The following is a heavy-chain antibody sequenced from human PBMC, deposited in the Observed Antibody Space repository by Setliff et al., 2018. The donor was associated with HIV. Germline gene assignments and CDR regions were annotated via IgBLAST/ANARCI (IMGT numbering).Heavy chain of an antibody. CDR2: IYYSGST. V-gene: IGHV4-39*07. D-gene: IGHD4-17*01. J-gene: IGHJ6*02. Sequence: SETLSLTCSVSGGSISSSSYHWGWIRQPPGKGLEWIGSIYYSGSTYYNPSLKSRVTISVETSKNQFSLKLSSVTAADTAVYYCARDWTWDYGGYYYHGMDVWGQGTTVIVSS. CDR3: ARDWTWDYGGYYYHGMDV. CDR1: GGSISSSSYH.